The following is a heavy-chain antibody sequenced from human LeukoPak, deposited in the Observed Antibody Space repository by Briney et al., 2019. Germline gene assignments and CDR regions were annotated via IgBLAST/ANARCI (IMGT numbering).Heavy chain of an antibody. CDR3: ARDDYGGKLDI. Sequence: GGFLRLSCAASGFTFSSYDMNWVRQAPGKGLEWVSYISTISSTKYYADSVKGRFTISRDNSKNTLYLQMNNLRVEDTAVYYCARDDYGGKLDIWGQGTVVTVSS. CDR2: ISTISSTK. J-gene: IGHJ3*02. D-gene: IGHD4-23*01. CDR1: GFTFSSYD. V-gene: IGHV3-48*01.